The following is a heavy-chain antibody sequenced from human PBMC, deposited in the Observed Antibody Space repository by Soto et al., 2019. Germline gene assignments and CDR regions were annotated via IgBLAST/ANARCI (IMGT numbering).Heavy chain of an antibody. J-gene: IGHJ6*03. CDR3: ARQVVWYQPLSGYYYMDV. D-gene: IGHD2-2*01. CDR2: IYYSGST. CDR1: GGSISSSSYY. Sequence: SETLSLTCTVSGGSISSSSYYWGWIRQPPGKGLEWIGSIYYSGSTYYNPSLKSRVTISVDTSKNQFSLKLSSVTAADTAVYYCARQVVWYQPLSGYYYMDVWGKGTTVTVSS. V-gene: IGHV4-39*01.